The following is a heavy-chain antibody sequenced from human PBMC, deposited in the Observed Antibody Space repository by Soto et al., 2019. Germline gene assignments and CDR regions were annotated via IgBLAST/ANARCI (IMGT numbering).Heavy chain of an antibody. V-gene: IGHV1-69*13. CDR3: ASRGPYYYYYGMDV. CDR2: IIPIFGTA. CDR1: GGTLSSYA. J-gene: IGHJ6*02. Sequence: SVTVCCKASGGTLSSYAIRWVRQAPGQGLEWMGGIIPIFGTANYAQKFQGRVTITADESTSTAYMELSSLRSEDTAVYYCASRGPYYYYYGMDVWGQGTTVTVSS. D-gene: IGHD6-25*01.